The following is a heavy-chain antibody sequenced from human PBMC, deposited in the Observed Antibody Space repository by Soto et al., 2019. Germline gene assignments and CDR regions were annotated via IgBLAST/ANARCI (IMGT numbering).Heavy chain of an antibody. D-gene: IGHD2-15*01. CDR3: VRGVVY. CDR1: GGSISSGGYF. CDR2: IFNSGTT. J-gene: IGHJ4*02. Sequence: QVQLQESGPGLVKPSQTLSLTCTVSGGSISSGGYFWSWIRQPPGKGLEWIGNIFNSGTTYYNPSLXSXXTVSVDPSKDQFSLKLSSVTAADTAVYFCVRGVVYWGQGTLVTVSS. V-gene: IGHV4-31*03.